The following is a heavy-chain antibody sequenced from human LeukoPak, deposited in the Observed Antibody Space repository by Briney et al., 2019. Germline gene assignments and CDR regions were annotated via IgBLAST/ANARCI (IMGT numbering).Heavy chain of an antibody. D-gene: IGHD2-2*01. J-gene: IGHJ5*02. CDR2: IYYSGST. Sequence: SETLSLACTVSGGSISSYYWSWIRQPPGKGLEWIGYIYYSGSTNYNPSLKSRVTISVDTSKNQFSLKLSSVTAADTAVYYCARDDCSSTSCYEGWFDPWGQGTLVTVSS. CDR3: ARDDCSSTSCYEGWFDP. V-gene: IGHV4-59*01. CDR1: GGSISSYY.